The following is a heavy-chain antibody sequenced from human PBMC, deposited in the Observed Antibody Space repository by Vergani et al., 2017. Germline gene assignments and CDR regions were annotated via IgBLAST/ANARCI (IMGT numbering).Heavy chain of an antibody. Sequence: EVQLVESGGGLVQPGGSLRLSCAASGFTVSSNYMSWVRQAPGKGLEWVSSISSSSIYIYYADSVKGRFTISRDNAKNSLYLQMNSLRAEDTAVYYCARARGRDSSGWFDAFDIWGQGTMVTVSS. V-gene: IGHV3-21*01. CDR3: ARARGRDSSGWFDAFDI. J-gene: IGHJ3*02. CDR2: ISSSSIYI. CDR1: GFTVSSNY. D-gene: IGHD6-19*01.